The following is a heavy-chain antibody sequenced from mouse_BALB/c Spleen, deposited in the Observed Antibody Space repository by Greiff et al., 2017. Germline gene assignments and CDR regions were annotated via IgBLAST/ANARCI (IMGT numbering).Heavy chain of an antibody. V-gene: IGHV1-63*02. CDR1: GYTFTNYW. J-gene: IGHJ1*01. CDR2: IYPGGGYT. D-gene: IGHD1-1*01. Sequence: QVQLKESGAELVRPGTSVKISCKASGYTFTNYWLGWVKQRPGHGLEWIGDIYPGGGYTNYNEKFKGKATLTADTSSSTAYMQLSSLTSEDSAVYFCARTTVYWYFDVWGAGTTVTVSS. CDR3: ARTTVYWYFDV.